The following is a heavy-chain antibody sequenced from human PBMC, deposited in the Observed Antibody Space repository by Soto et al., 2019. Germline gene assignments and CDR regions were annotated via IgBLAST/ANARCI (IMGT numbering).Heavy chain of an antibody. J-gene: IGHJ5*02. CDR3: AGDRVSNLDLGGIDP. Sequence: QVQLVQSGAEVKKPGASVKVSCKASGYTFTSYAMHWLRQAPGQRHEWMGWINAGNGNTKYSQKFQGRVTITRHTSASTAYMELSSLRSEDTAVYYCAGDRVSNLDLGGIDPWGEGTLVTVSS. V-gene: IGHV1-3*01. D-gene: IGHD2-15*01. CDR2: INAGNGNT. CDR1: GYTFTSYA.